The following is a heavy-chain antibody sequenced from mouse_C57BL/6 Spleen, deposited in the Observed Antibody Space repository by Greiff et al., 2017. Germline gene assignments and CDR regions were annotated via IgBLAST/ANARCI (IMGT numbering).Heavy chain of an antibody. J-gene: IGHJ1*03. CDR1: GFTFSDYY. D-gene: IGHD1-1*01. CDR2: INYDGSST. CDR3: ARDRYYYGSSYFDV. Sequence: EVKLVESEGGLVQPGSSMKLSCTASGFTFSDYYMAWVRQVPEKGLEWVANINYDGSSTYYLDSLKSRFIISRDNAKNILYLQMSSLKSEDTATYYCARDRYYYGSSYFDVWGTGTTVTVSS. V-gene: IGHV5-16*01.